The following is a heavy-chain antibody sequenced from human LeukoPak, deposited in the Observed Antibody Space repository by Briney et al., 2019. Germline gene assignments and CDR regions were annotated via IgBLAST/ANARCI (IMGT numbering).Heavy chain of an antibody. Sequence: ASVTVSCKASGYTFTSFDINWVRQAPGQGLEWMGWMNPKSGNTGYAQKFQGRVTITRNTSIDTAYMELSSLRSEDTAVYYCARGTKIAVAGTSQRKKFDFWGQGTLVTVSS. J-gene: IGHJ4*02. V-gene: IGHV1-8*03. CDR2: MNPKSGNT. CDR3: ARGTKIAVAGTSQRKKFDF. D-gene: IGHD6-19*01. CDR1: GYTFTSFD.